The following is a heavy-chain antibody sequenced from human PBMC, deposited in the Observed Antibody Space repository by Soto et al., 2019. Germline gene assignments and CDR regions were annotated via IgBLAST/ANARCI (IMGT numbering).Heavy chain of an antibody. Sequence: GGSLRLSCAASGFTFSSYEMNWVRQAPGKGLEWVSYISSSGRTIYNADTVKGQFTISRDNAKNSLYLQMNSLRVEDTAVYYCARGSGIAAVHYWGQGTLVTVSS. D-gene: IGHD6-13*01. V-gene: IGHV3-48*03. CDR1: GFTFSSYE. CDR3: ARGSGIAAVHY. CDR2: ISSSGRTI. J-gene: IGHJ4*02.